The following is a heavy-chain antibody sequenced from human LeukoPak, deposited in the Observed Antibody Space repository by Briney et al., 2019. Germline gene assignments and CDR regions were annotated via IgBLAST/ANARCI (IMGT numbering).Heavy chain of an antibody. J-gene: IGHJ4*02. D-gene: IGHD5-18*01. Sequence: GASVKVSCKASGYTFTSYYMHWVRQAPGQGLEWMGIINPSGGSTSYAQKFQGRVTMTRDTSTRTVYMALSRLRAEETAVYYCARAHVDTDMVTGRFDYWGQGTLVTVSS. V-gene: IGHV1-46*01. CDR2: INPSGGST. CDR1: GYTFTSYY. CDR3: ARAHVDTDMVTGRFDY.